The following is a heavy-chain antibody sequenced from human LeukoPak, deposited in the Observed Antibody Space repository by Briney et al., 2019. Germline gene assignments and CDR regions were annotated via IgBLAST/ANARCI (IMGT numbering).Heavy chain of an antibody. J-gene: IGHJ5*02. D-gene: IGHD3-16*01. CDR2: ITWDGGST. V-gene: IGHV3-43*01. CDR3: ARGRNWFDP. CDR1: GFTFDDYT. Sequence: GGSLRLSCAASGFTFDDYTMHWVRQAPGKGLEWVSLITWDGGSTYYADSVKGRFTISRDNAKNSLYLQMNSLRAEDTAVYYCARGRNWFDPWGQGTLVTVS.